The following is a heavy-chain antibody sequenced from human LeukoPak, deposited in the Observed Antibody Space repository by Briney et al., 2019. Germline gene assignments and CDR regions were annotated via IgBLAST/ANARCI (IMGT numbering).Heavy chain of an antibody. J-gene: IGHJ6*03. CDR2: ISYDGSNK. D-gene: IGHD6-13*01. V-gene: IGHV3-30*04. Sequence: GGSLRLSCAASGFTFSSYAMHWVRQAPGKGLEWVAVISYDGSNKYYADSVKGRFTISRDNSKNTLYLQMNSLRAEDTAVYYCARDLYSSSWYRSRNYMDVWGKGTTVTVSS. CDR1: GFTFSSYA. CDR3: ARDLYSSSWYRSRNYMDV.